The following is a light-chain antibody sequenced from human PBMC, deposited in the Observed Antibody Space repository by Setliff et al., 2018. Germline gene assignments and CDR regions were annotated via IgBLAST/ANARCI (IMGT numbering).Light chain of an antibody. CDR1: RSDVGGYNY. CDR2: EVS. CDR3: TSYTISSTEV. J-gene: IGLJ1*01. V-gene: IGLV2-14*01. Sequence: VLTQPASVSGSPGQSITISCTGTRSDVGGYNYVSWYQQHPGKVPKLMIYEVSNRPSGVSNRFSGSKSGNTASLTISRLQTEDEADYYCTSYTISSTEVFGTGTKVTVL.